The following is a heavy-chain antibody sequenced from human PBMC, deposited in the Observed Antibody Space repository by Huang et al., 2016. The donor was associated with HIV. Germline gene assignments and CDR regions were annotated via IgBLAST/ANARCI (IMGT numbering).Heavy chain of an antibody. CDR3: ARGIAAGDY. Sequence: QVQLVQSGAEVKKPGASVKVSCKASGYIFSTYDTHWVRQATGQRLEWMGRINAVNGNTKYSQRFQGRVTITRDTAANTAYVELSSLRSEDTGVYYCARGIAAGDYWGQGTLVTVSS. D-gene: IGHD6-25*01. J-gene: IGHJ4*02. CDR2: INAVNGNT. V-gene: IGHV1-3*01. CDR1: GYIFSTYD.